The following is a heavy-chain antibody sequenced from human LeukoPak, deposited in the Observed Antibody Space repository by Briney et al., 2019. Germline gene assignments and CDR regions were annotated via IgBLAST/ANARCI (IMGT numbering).Heavy chain of an antibody. J-gene: IGHJ1*01. CDR2: MNPNSGNT. CDR1: EYTFTNYD. CDR3: ARNGQQVRYFQH. V-gene: IGHV1-8*01. D-gene: IGHD6-13*01. Sequence: RWASVKVSCKASEYTFTNYDINWVRQATGQGLEWMGWMNPNSGNTNYAQKFQGRVTMTRNTSISTAYMELSSLTSEDTAVYFCARNGQQVRYFQHWGQGTLVTVSS.